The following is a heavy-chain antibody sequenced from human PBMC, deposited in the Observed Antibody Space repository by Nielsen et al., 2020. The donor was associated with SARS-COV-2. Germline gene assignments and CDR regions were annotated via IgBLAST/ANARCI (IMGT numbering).Heavy chain of an antibody. J-gene: IGHJ4*02. Sequence: GGSLRLSCAASAFTFSSYGMHWVRQAPGKGLEWVAVIWYDGSSKYYADSVKGRFTISRDNSKNTLFLQMNSLRAEDTAVYYCAKTQTTGEGSFDYWGQGTLVTVSS. CDR2: IWYDGSSK. V-gene: IGHV3-33*06. CDR1: AFTFSSYG. D-gene: IGHD3-16*01. CDR3: AKTQTTGEGSFDY.